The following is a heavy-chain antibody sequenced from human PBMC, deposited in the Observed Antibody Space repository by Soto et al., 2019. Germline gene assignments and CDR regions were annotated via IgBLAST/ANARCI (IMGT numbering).Heavy chain of an antibody. CDR1: GGSVSSGSYY. CDR2: IYYSGST. Sequence: SETLSLTCTVSGGSVSSGSYYWSWIRQPPGKGLGWIGYIYYSGSTNYNPSLKSRVAISVDTSKNQFSLKLSSVTAADTAVYYCARAPYYYDSRWCDPWGQGTLVTVSS. V-gene: IGHV4-61*01. J-gene: IGHJ5*02. D-gene: IGHD3-22*01. CDR3: ARAPYYYDSRWCDP.